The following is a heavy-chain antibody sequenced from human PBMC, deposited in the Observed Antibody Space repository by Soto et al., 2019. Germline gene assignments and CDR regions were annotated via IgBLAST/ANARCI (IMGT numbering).Heavy chain of an antibody. Sequence: GSGPTLVNPTQTLTLTCTFSGFSLSTSGVGVGWIRQPPGKALEWLALIYWDDDKRYSPSLKSRLTITKDTSKNQVVLTMTNMDPVDTATYYCAHSPYYDSSGYYDYWGQGTLVTVSS. CDR2: IYWDDDK. V-gene: IGHV2-5*02. D-gene: IGHD3-22*01. CDR3: AHSPYYDSSGYYDY. CDR1: GFSLSTSGVG. J-gene: IGHJ4*02.